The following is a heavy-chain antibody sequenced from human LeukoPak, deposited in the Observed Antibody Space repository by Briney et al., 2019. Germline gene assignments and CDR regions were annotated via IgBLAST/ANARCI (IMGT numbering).Heavy chain of an antibody. D-gene: IGHD2-2*01. V-gene: IGHV4-34*01. CDR2: INHSGST. J-gene: IGHJ3*02. Sequence: SETLSLTCAVYGGSFSGYYWSWIRQPPGKGLEWIGEINHSGSTNYNPSLKSRVTISVDTSKNQFSLKLSSVTAADTAVYYCARTPLGHCSSTSCRRVRRPGAFDIWGQGTMVTVSS. CDR1: GGSFSGYY. CDR3: ARTPLGHCSSTSCRRVRRPGAFDI.